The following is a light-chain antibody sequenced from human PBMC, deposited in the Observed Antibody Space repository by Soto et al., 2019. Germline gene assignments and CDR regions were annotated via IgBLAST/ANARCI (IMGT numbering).Light chain of an antibody. CDR1: QSVRPV. CDR2: DAF. J-gene: IGKJ2*01. CDR3: QQRGDRPMYT. V-gene: IGKV3-11*01. Sequence: EIVLTQSPGTLSLSPGERATLSCRASQSVRPVAWYQQKPGQAPRGLLSDAFTRASGTPARFSGSGSGTDFTLTISSLEHEDFAVYYCQQRGDRPMYTFGQGTILEI.